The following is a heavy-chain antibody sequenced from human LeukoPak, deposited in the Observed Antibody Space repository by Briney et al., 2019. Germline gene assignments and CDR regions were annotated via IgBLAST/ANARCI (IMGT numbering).Heavy chain of an antibody. CDR1: GFTFRSYA. J-gene: IGHJ3*02. D-gene: IGHD4-11*01. Sequence: PGGSLRLSCAASGFTFRSYAMSWVRQAPGKGLEWVSGVSSSGDRTYYADSVKGRFTISRDNSKNTLYLQMNSLRAEDTAVYYCAKDAIVTTPGEAFDIWGQGTMVTVSS. V-gene: IGHV3-23*01. CDR3: AKDAIVTTPGEAFDI. CDR2: VSSSGDRT.